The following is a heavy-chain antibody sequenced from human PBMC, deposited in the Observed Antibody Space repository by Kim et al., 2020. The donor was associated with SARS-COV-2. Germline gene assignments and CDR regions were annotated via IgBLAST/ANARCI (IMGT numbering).Heavy chain of an antibody. Sequence: SETLSLTCAVYGGSFSGYYWSWIRQPPGKGLEWIGEINHSGSTNYNPSLKSRVTISVDTSKNQFSLKLSSVTAADTTVYYCARVGRRWLQLLRNYYYGIDVWGQGTTVTVAS. CDR3: ARVGRRWLQLLRNYYYGIDV. CDR2: INHSGST. J-gene: IGHJ6*02. D-gene: IGHD5-12*01. V-gene: IGHV4-34*01. CDR1: GGSFSGYY.